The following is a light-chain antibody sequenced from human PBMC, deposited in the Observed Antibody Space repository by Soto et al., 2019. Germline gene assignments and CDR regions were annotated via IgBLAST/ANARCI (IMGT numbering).Light chain of an antibody. V-gene: IGKV1-5*03. CDR2: KAS. Sequence: DIQMTQSPSTLSASVGDRVTITCRASQGIRTDLVWYQQKPGKAPTRLIYKASTLKSGVPSRFSGSGSGTEFTLTISSLQPDDFATYYCQHYNSYSEAFGQGTKVDIK. CDR1: QGIRTD. J-gene: IGKJ1*01. CDR3: QHYNSYSEA.